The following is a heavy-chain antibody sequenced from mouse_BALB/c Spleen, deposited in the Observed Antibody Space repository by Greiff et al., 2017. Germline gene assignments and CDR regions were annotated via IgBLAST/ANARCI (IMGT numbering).Heavy chain of an antibody. D-gene: IGHD2-4*01. J-gene: IGHJ3*01. CDR3: ALIYDDYDGAAGFAY. Sequence: VQLKQSGAELVKPGASVKLSCTASGFNIKDTYMHWVKQRPEQGLEWIGRIDPANGNTKYDPKFQGKATITADTSSNTAYLQLSSLTSEDTAVYYCALIYDDYDGAAGFAYWGQGTLVTVSA. CDR1: GFNIKDTY. V-gene: IGHV14-3*02. CDR2: IDPANGNT.